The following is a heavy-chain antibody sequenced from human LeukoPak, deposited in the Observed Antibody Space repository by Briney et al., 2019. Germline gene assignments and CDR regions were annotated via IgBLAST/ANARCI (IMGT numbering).Heavy chain of an antibody. D-gene: IGHD2-2*01. J-gene: IGHJ3*01. CDR3: AGERYSSSLHRRGAFDL. V-gene: IGHV1-2*02. CDR2: INPNSGGT. CDR1: GYTFTGYY. Sequence: ASVKVSCKASGYTFTGYYMHWVRQAPGQGLEWMGWINPNSGGTNYAQKFQGRVTMTRDTSISTAYMELSRLRSEDTAVYYCAGERYSSSLHRRGAFDLWGQGTMVTVSS.